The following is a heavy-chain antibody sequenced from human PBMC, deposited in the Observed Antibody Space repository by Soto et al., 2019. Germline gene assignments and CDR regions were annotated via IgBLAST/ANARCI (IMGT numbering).Heavy chain of an antibody. V-gene: IGHV3-66*01. CDR2: IYGGDIT. CDR1: GFNVSNNY. J-gene: IGHJ6*02. Sequence: GGSLRLSCAASGFNVSNNYMTWVRQAPGKGLEWVSIIYGGDITHYADSVRGRFTISRDNSKNTLYLQMNSLRVDDTAVYYCASRRSGWYIYYYGLDVWGQGTTVTVSS. CDR3: ASRRSGWYIYYYGLDV. D-gene: IGHD6-19*01.